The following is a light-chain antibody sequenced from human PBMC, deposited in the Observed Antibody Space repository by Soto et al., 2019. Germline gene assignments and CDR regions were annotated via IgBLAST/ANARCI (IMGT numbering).Light chain of an antibody. CDR1: QSISSW. J-gene: IGKJ1*01. V-gene: IGKV1-5*03. CDR2: KAS. Sequence: IQMTQSPSTLSASLGDRVTITCRASQSISSWLAWYQQKPGKAPKLLIYKASGLESGVPSRFSGSGSETEFTLTISSLQPDDFATYYCQQFNTYSRTFGQGTKVDIK. CDR3: QQFNTYSRT.